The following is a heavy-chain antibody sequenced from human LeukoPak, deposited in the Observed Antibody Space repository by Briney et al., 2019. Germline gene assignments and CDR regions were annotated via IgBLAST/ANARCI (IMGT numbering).Heavy chain of an antibody. Sequence: GGPLRLLCGAWGLMFSICGMIWVRQATGKGLVGVSGICGSGGRTYYADPVDGRFTITRDNSKNTLYLQMNSLGAEDTAVYYCAKSPAVYGDDIFYCWGQGTLVIVSS. CDR3: AKSPAVYGDDIFYC. CDR2: ICGSGGRT. V-gene: IGHV3-23*01. CDR1: GLMFSICG. D-gene: IGHD4-17*01. J-gene: IGHJ4*02.